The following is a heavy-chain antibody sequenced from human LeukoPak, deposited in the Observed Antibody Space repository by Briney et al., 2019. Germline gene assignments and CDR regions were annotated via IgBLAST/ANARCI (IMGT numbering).Heavy chain of an antibody. J-gene: IGHJ4*02. CDR3: ARVHTTVTTYYFDY. Sequence: SETLSLTCTVSGGSVSSGSYYWSWIRQPPGKGLEWIGYIYYSGSTNYDPSLKSRVTISVDTSKNQFSLKLSSVTAADTAVYYCARVHTTVTTYYFDYWGQGTLVTVSS. V-gene: IGHV4-61*01. D-gene: IGHD4-17*01. CDR1: GGSVSSGSYY. CDR2: IYYSGST.